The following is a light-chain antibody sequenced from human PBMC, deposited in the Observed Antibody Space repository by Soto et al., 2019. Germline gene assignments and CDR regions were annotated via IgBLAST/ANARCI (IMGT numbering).Light chain of an antibody. J-gene: IGKJ2*01. CDR3: QQSYTMSEGYT. Sequence: DIQVTQSPSSLSASAGDRVTITCRASQSISNHLNWYQQKPGKAPKLLIYAASSLQSGVPSRFSGSGSGTDFTLTITSLQPEDFANYYCQQSYTMSEGYTFGQGTKVDIK. V-gene: IGKV1-39*01. CDR2: AAS. CDR1: QSISNH.